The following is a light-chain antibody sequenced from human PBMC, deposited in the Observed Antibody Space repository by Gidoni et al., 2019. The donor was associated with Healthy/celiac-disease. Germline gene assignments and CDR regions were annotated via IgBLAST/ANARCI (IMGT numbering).Light chain of an antibody. CDR1: QSVSSY. J-gene: IGKJ1*01. V-gene: IGKV3-11*01. Sequence: EIVLTQSLATLSLSPGERATLSCRASQSVSSYFAWYQQKPGQAPRLLIYDASNRATGIPARFSGSGSGTDFTLTISSLEPEDFAVYYCQQRSNWPPWTFGQGTKVEIK. CDR3: QQRSNWPPWT. CDR2: DAS.